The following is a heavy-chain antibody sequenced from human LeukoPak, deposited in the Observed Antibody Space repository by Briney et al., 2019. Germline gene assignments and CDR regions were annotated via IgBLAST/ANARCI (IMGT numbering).Heavy chain of an antibody. CDR3: AYSRSSLAAGY. CDR2: INWNGGST. D-gene: IGHD2-15*01. J-gene: IGHJ4*02. V-gene: IGHV3-20*04. CDR1: GFTFGDYG. Sequence: GGSLRLSCAASGFTFGDYGMSWVRQAPGKGLEWVSGINWNGGSTGYADSVKGRFTISRDNAKKSLYLQMSSLRAEDTAVYYCAYSRSSLAAGYWGQGTPVTVSS.